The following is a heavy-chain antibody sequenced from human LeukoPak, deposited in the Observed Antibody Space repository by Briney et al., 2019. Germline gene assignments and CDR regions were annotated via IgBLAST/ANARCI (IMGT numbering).Heavy chain of an antibody. CDR1: TGSITSGGYY. Sequence: PSETLSLTCTVSTGSITSGGYYWSWIRQPPGKGLEWIGEINHSGSTNYNPSLKSRVIISVDTSKNQFSLKLSSVTAADTAVYYCARGQWLVRRIFDYWGQGTLVTVSS. J-gene: IGHJ4*02. CDR3: ARGQWLVRRIFDY. D-gene: IGHD6-19*01. V-gene: IGHV4-34*01. CDR2: INHSGST.